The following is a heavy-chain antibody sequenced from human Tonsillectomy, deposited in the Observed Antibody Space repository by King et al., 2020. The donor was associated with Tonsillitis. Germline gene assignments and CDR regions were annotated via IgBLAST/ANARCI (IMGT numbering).Heavy chain of an antibody. CDR1: GLTFSSYG. V-gene: IGHV3-30*02. D-gene: IGHD2-8*01. J-gene: IGHJ3*02. CDR3: AKVYERGVHVFDM. Sequence: VQLVESGGGVVQPGGSLRLSCAVSGLTFSSYGMHWVRQAPGEGLEWVAFIRYDGSNRNYAESVKGRFTISRDNSKNTLYLQMNSLRAEDTGVFFCAKVYERGVHVFDMWGHGTMVTVSS. CDR2: IRYDGSNR.